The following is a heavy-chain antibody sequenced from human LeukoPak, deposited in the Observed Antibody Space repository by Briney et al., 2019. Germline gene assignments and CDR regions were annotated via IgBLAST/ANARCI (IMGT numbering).Heavy chain of an antibody. CDR3: ARDWASQPLGATTGFDI. Sequence: ASVKVSCKASGYTFTSYYMHWVRQAPGQGLEWMEIINPSGGSTSYAQKFQGRVTMTRDTSTSTVYMELSSLRSEDTAVYYCARDWASQPLGATTGFDIWGQGTMVTVSS. CDR2: INPSGGST. J-gene: IGHJ3*02. V-gene: IGHV1-46*01. D-gene: IGHD1-26*01. CDR1: GYTFTSYY.